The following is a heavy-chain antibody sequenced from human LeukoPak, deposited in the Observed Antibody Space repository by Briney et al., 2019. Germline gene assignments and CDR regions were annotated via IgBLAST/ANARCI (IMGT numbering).Heavy chain of an antibody. V-gene: IGHV1-69*05. CDR1: GGTFSSYA. D-gene: IGHD3-10*01. CDR2: IIPIFGTA. Sequence: ASVKVSCKAPGGTFSSYAISWVRQAPGQGLEWMGGIIPIFGTANYAQKFQGRVTITTDESTSTAYMELSSLRSEDTAVYYCARSLDGAYYGSGSYFYFDYWGQGTLVTVSS. J-gene: IGHJ4*02. CDR3: ARSLDGAYYGSGSYFYFDY.